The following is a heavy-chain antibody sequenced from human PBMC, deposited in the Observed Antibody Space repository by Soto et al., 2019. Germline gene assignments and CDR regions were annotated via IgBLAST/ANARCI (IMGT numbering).Heavy chain of an antibody. Sequence: ASVKVSCKASGYTFTSHGINWVRQAPGQGLELMGWISAYNGDTKYEQKFQGRVTMTTDASSSTAYMELKSLSSDDTAVYFCARDPSNTSGKPIWFDPWGQGTQVTVSS. CDR1: GYTFTSHG. V-gene: IGHV1-18*04. CDR3: ARDPSNTSGKPIWFDP. D-gene: IGHD6-19*01. J-gene: IGHJ5*02. CDR2: ISAYNGDT.